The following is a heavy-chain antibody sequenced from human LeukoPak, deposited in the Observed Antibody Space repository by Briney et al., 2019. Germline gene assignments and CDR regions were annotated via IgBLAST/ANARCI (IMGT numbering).Heavy chain of an antibody. CDR1: GFTFSSYG. J-gene: IGHJ4*02. D-gene: IGHD3-22*01. V-gene: IGHV3-33*01. CDR3: ARDHNTLLYYDSSGTFDY. CDR2: IWYDGSNK. Sequence: GRSLRLSCAASGFTFSSYGMHWVRQAPGKGLEWVAVIWYDGSNKYYADSVKGRFTISRDNSKNTLYLQVNSLRAEDTAVYYCARDHNTLLYYDSSGTFDYWGQGTLVTVSS.